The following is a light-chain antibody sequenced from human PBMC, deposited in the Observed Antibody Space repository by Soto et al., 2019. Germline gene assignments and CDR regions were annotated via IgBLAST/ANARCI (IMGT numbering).Light chain of an antibody. CDR1: QSLLHSSGYNY. J-gene: IGKJ1*01. CDR3: MQPLQAPWT. V-gene: IGKV2-28*01. Sequence: DIVMTQSPLSLPVTPGEPASISCRSSQSLLHSSGYNYLDWYLQKPGQSPQLLIYLGSNRASGVPDRFSGSGSSTDFTLKISRVEAEDVGVYYCMQPLQAPWTFGQGTKVEIK. CDR2: LGS.